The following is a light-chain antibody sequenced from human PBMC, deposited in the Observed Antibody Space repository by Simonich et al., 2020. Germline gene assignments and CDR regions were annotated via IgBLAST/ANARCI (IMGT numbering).Light chain of an antibody. CDR1: SSDVGSYNL. CDR3: CSYAGSSTLV. V-gene: IGLV2-23*01. CDR2: EGS. Sequence: QSALTQPASVSGSPGQSITISCTGTSSDVGSYNLVSWYQQHPGKAPKLMIYEGSKRPSGVAKRFSGSKSGNTASLTISGLQDEDEADYYCCSYAGSSTLVFGGGTKLTVL. J-gene: IGLJ2*01.